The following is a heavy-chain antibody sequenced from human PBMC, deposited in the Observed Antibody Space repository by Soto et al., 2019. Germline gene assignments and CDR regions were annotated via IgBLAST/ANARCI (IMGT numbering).Heavy chain of an antibody. CDR3: ARSSLYGMDV. D-gene: IGHD1-1*01. J-gene: IGHJ6*02. Sequence: SLPCSVSGGSIRSGYYYWSWLRQPPGKGLEWIGNIYYSWNTYYNQSLKSRLIISIDTSKNQFSRKVGSVTAADTAVYYCARSSLYGMDVWGQGTTGTVS. CDR2: IYYSWNT. V-gene: IGHV4-30-4*01. CDR1: GGSIRSGYYY.